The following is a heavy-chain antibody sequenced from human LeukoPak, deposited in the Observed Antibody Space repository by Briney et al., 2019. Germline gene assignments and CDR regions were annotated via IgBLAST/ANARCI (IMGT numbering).Heavy chain of an antibody. Sequence: GGSLRLSCAASRFTFSTYWMHWVRQAPGKGLVWVSRINSDGSSTYYADSLKGRFTISRDNSKDTLYVQMNSLRAEDTAVYYCARSYGTYNWFDSWGQGTLVTVSS. J-gene: IGHJ5*01. CDR3: ARSYGTYNWFDS. D-gene: IGHD1-14*01. CDR1: RFTFSTYW. V-gene: IGHV3-74*01. CDR2: INSDGSST.